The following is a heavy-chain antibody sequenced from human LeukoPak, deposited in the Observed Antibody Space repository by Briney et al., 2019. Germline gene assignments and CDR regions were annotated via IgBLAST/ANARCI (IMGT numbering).Heavy chain of an antibody. CDR1: GFTFSNCP. CDR2: ISGSGANT. D-gene: IGHD4-23*01. V-gene: IGHV3-23*01. CDR3: AIERVVGETGTVGFDF. J-gene: IGHJ4*02. Sequence: GGSLRLSCVASGFTFSNCPMSCLRQAPGQGLEGVTAISGSGANTYYSDSVKGRFTVSRDNSRNTLYVQMNNLRADDTAVYYWAIERVVGETGTVGFDFWGQGALVTVSS.